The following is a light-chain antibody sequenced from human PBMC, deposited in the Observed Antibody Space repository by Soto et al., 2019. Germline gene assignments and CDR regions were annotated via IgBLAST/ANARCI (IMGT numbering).Light chain of an antibody. CDR1: QGIGSD. CDR2: GAS. CDR3: QQLNSYPFT. Sequence: DIQLTQSPSFLSASVGDRVTITCRASQGIGSDLVWYQQKPVKAPKLLIYGASTLQGGVSSRFSGSGSGTEFTLTISSLQPEDFATYYCQQLNSYPFTFGGGTKVEIK. J-gene: IGKJ4*01. V-gene: IGKV1-9*01.